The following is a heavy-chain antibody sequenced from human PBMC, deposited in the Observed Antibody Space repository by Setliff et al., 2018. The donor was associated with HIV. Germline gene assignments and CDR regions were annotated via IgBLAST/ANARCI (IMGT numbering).Heavy chain of an antibody. D-gene: IGHD2-8*02. CDR2: INPNSGGT. CDR1: GYTLSELS. Sequence: ASVKVSCKVYGYTLSELSIHWVRQAPGQGLEWMGWINPNSGGTDYSQKVQGRVTMTTDASTSTAYMELRSLTSDDTAVYYCARGGHCTAGVCYHYEYWGQGTQVTVSS. J-gene: IGHJ4*02. CDR3: ARGGHCTAGVCYHYEY. V-gene: IGHV1-2*02.